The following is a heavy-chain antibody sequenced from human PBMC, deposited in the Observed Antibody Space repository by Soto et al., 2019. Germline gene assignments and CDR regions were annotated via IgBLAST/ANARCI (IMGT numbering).Heavy chain of an antibody. D-gene: IGHD2-2*01. J-gene: IGHJ3*02. CDR1: GFTVSSNY. V-gene: IGHV3-66*01. CDR2: IYSGGST. CDR3: AREGWDIVVVPASSGGAFDI. Sequence: EVQLVESGGGLVQPGGSLRLSCAASGFTVSSNYMSWVRQAPGKGLEWVSVIYSGGSTYYADSVKGRLTISRDNSKNTLYLQMNKLRAEDTAVYYCAREGWDIVVVPASSGGAFDIWGQGTMVTVSS.